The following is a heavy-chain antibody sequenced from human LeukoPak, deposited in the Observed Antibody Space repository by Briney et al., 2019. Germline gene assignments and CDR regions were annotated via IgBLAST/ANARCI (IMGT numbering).Heavy chain of an antibody. CDR1: GGSFSGDY. Sequence: PSETLSLTCAVYGGSFSGDYWSWIRQPPGKGLEWIGEINHSGSTNYNPSLKSRVTISVDTSKNQFSLKLSSVTAADTAVYYCARGWRVTMVQRGNYYYGMDVWGKGTTVTVSS. V-gene: IGHV4-34*01. D-gene: IGHD3-10*01. J-gene: IGHJ6*04. CDR2: INHSGST. CDR3: ARGWRVTMVQRGNYYYGMDV.